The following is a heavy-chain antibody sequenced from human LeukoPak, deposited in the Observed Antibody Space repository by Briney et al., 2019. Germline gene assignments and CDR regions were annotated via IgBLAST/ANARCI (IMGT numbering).Heavy chain of an antibody. J-gene: IGHJ6*03. D-gene: IGHD1-1*01. CDR1: GGSISSYY. V-gene: IGHV4-59*01. Sequence: WETLSLTCTVSGGSISSYYWSWIRQPPGKGLEWIGYIYYSGSTNYNPSLKSRVTISVDTSKNQFSLKLSSVTAADTAVYYCARGGYRYYYYMDVWGKGTTVTVSS. CDR2: IYYSGST. CDR3: ARGGYRYYYYMDV.